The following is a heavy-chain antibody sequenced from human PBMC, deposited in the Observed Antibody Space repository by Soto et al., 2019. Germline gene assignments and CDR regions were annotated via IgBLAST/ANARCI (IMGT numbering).Heavy chain of an antibody. CDR2: IKSKADGGTT. CDR3: TTEGRIAVAGTGWFDP. J-gene: IGHJ5*02. Sequence: EVQLVESGGGLVKPGGSLRLSCAASGFTFSNAWMSWVRQAPGKGLEWVGRIKSKADGGTTDYAAPVKGRFTISRDDSKNTLYLQMNSLKTEDTAVYYGTTEGRIAVAGTGWFDPWGQGTLVTVSS. CDR1: GFTFSNAW. D-gene: IGHD6-19*01. V-gene: IGHV3-15*01.